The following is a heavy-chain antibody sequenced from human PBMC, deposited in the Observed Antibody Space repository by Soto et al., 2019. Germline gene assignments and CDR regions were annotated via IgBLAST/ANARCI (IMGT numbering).Heavy chain of an antibody. Sequence: ASVKVSCKASGYTFTSYEIHWVRQATGQRLEWMGWMSPNSGNTNYSPKFQGRVAITADTSISTAYMELSSLRSEDTAAYYCASGGGPPWFNYWGQGTLVTVSS. D-gene: IGHD3-10*01. CDR1: GYTFTSYE. V-gene: IGHV1-8*01. J-gene: IGHJ4*02. CDR2: MSPNSGNT. CDR3: ASGGGPPWFNY.